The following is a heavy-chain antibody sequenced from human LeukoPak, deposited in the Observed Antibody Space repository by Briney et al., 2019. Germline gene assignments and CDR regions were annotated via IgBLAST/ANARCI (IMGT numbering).Heavy chain of an antibody. J-gene: IGHJ4*02. CDR3: AKNPYYYSSGVDY. CDR2: ISAGGSDT. Sequence: GGSLRLSCAASGFTFSNSAMTWVRQAPGKGLEWVSAISAGGSDTIYTDSVKDRFTISRDNSKNTLYLQMNSLRAEDTAVYYCAKNPYYYSSGVDYWGQGTLVTVSS. D-gene: IGHD3-10*01. V-gene: IGHV3-23*01. CDR1: GFTFSNSA.